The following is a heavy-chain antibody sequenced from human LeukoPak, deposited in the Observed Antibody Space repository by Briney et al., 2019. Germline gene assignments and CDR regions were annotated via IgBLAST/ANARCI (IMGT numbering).Heavy chain of an antibody. CDR1: GGSISSSNW. D-gene: IGHD6-19*01. CDR2: IYHSGST. V-gene: IGHV4-4*02. J-gene: IGHJ4*02. CDR3: ARAPYEAVAVYYFDY. Sequence: SETLSLTCAVSGGSISSSNWWSWVRQPPGKGLEWIGGIYHSGSTNYNPSLKSRVTISVDKSKNQFSLKLSSVTAADTAVYYCARAPYEAVAVYYFDYWGQGTLVTVSS.